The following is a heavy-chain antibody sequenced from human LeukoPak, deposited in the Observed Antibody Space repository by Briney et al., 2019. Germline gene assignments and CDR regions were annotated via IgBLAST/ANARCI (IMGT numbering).Heavy chain of an antibody. D-gene: IGHD3-3*01. J-gene: IGHJ4*02. V-gene: IGHV3-74*01. CDR2: INSGGSST. Sequence: PGGSLRLSCAASGFSFSSYWMHWVRQAPGKGLEWVSRINSGGSSTTYADSVKGRSSISRDNAKNTLYLHMSSLRAEDTGVYYCARAVRAHPPADFWGQGTLVTVSS. CDR3: ARAVRAHPPADF. CDR1: GFSFSSYW.